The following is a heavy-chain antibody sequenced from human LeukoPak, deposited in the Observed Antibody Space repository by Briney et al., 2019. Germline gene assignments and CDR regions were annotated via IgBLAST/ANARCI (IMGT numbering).Heavy chain of an antibody. D-gene: IGHD3-3*01. CDR2: IYTSGST. CDR3: ARVTGDDFWSGYYSYYMDV. Sequence: PSETLSLTCTVSGGSISSGSYYWSWIRQPAGKGLEWIGRIYTSGSTNYNPSLKSRVTISVDTSKNQLSLKLSSVTAADTAVYYCARVTGDDFWSGYYSYYMDVWGKGTTVTVSS. J-gene: IGHJ6*03. V-gene: IGHV4-61*02. CDR1: GGSISSGSYY.